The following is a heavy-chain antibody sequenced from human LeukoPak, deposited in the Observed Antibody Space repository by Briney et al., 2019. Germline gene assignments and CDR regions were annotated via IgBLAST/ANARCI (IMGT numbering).Heavy chain of an antibody. CDR3: VRQRGASGTINWLDP. V-gene: IGHV5-51*01. Sequence: GASMQISCETSGSIFSSFWIGWVRPLPGTGLEWVGAIYPDDSDTRYSPSLQGHVAISADKSVRTAYLQWSSLKASDTAMYYCVRQRGASGTINWLDPWGQGTLVTVSS. D-gene: IGHD3-10*01. J-gene: IGHJ5*02. CDR2: IYPDDSDT. CDR1: GSIFSSFW.